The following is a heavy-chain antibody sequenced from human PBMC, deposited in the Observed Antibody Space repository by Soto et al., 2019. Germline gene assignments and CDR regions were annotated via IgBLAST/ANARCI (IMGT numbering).Heavy chain of an antibody. J-gene: IGHJ6*02. CDR3: TRPYTAMVYYGIDV. D-gene: IGHD5-18*01. CDR2: IRSKANSYAT. Sequence: EVQLVESGGGLVQPGGSLKLSCAASGFTFSGSAMHWVRQASGKGLEWVGRIRSKANSYATAYAASVKGRFTISRDDSKNTAYLQTNSRKTEDTAVYYGTRPYTAMVYYGIDVWGQGTTVTVSS. V-gene: IGHV3-73*01. CDR1: GFTFSGSA.